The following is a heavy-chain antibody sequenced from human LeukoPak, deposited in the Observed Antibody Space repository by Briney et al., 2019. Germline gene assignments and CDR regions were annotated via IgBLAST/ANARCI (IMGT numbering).Heavy chain of an antibody. D-gene: IGHD3-22*01. CDR3: AKEYSSTAYYLDDAFDI. CDR2: ITGSGSDT. Sequence: GGSLRLSCAASGLTFWTYGMSWVRQAPGKGLEWVSTITGSGSDTYFAASVKGRFTISRDNSKNTLYLHMNSLRAEDTAVYFCAKEYSSTAYYLDDAFDIWGQGTMVTVSS. V-gene: IGHV3-23*01. CDR1: GLTFWTYG. J-gene: IGHJ3*02.